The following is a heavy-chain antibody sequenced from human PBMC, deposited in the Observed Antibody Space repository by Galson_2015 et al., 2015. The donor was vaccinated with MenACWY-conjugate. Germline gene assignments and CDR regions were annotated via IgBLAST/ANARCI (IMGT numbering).Heavy chain of an antibody. V-gene: IGHV3-23*01. CDR2: ISGRDGST. J-gene: IGHJ4*02. CDR1: GFSFATFD. D-gene: IGHD5-18*01. Sequence: SLRLSCAASGFSFATFDMSWGRLAPGKGLEWVSFISGRDGSTHYADSVKGRLTISRDNFKNTLYLQINSLRAEDTAIYYCAKGGDSGYSDVYNYWGQGTLVGVSS. CDR3: AKGGDSGYSDVYNY.